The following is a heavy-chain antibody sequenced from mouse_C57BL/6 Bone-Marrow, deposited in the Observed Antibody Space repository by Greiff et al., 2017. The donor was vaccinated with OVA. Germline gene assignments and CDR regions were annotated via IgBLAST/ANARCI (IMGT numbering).Heavy chain of an antibody. CDR2: IDTENGDT. CDR3: TTGGDWYFDV. V-gene: IGHV14-4*01. J-gene: IGHJ1*03. Sequence: EVQLQQSGAELVRPGASVKLSCTASGFNIKDDYMHWVKQRPEQGLEWIGWIDTENGDTEYASKFQGKATIPAYTSSNTADLQLSSLTSEDTAVYYCTTGGDWYFDVWGTGTTVTVSS. CDR1: GFNIKDDY.